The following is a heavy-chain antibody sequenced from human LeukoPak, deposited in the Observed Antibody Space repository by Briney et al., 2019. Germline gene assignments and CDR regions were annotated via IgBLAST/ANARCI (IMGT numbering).Heavy chain of an antibody. D-gene: IGHD5-12*01. V-gene: IGHV5-51*01. CDR1: GYSFTSYW. CDR2: IYPGDSDT. Sequence: GESLKISCQGSGYSFTSYWIGWVRQLRGKGLEWMGIIYPGDSDTSYSPSFQGQVTISADKSISTAYLQWSSLKASDTAMYYCARIPLGLRVIGYPDYWGQGTLVTVSS. CDR3: ARIPLGLRVIGYPDY. J-gene: IGHJ4*02.